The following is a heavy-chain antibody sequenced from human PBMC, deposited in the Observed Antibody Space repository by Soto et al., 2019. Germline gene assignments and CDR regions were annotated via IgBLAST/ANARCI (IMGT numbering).Heavy chain of an antibody. D-gene: IGHD6-19*01. CDR2: IKSNSDNGTS. CDR3: PTHWGAYSSGCP. CDR1: GFSLTNAW. J-gene: IGHJ5*02. V-gene: IGHV3-15*07. Sequence: EVQLVESGGGLVEPGGSLRLSCAASGFSLTNAWMNWVRQAPGKGLEWVGRIKSNSDNGTSEYAAPVKGRFTISRDDSKNMLYPEMDSLKPEDTGIYYCPTHWGAYSSGCPWGQGTLVTVSS.